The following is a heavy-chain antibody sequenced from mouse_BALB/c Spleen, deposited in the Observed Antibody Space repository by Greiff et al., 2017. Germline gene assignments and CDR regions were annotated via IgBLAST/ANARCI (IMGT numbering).Heavy chain of an antibody. J-gene: IGHJ4*01. CDR2: IWAGGST. D-gene: IGHD1-1*01. CDR1: GFSLTSYG. V-gene: IGHV2-9*02. Sequence: QVQLKESGPGLVAPSQSLSITCTVSGFSLTSYGVHWVRQPPGKGLEWLGVIWAGGSTNYNSALMSRLSISKDNSKSQVFLKMNSLQTDDTAMYYCSRGGIYSLYAMDYWGQGTSVTVSA. CDR3: SRGGIYSLYAMDY.